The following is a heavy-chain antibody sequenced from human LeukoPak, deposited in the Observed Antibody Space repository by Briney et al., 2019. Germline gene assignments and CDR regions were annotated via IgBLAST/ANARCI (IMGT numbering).Heavy chain of an antibody. CDR1: GFTFSSYW. D-gene: IGHD5-18*01. CDR3: ARDGIQLWLPQLDY. V-gene: IGHV3-7*01. CDR2: IKQDGSEK. J-gene: IGHJ4*02. Sequence: GGSLRLSCAASGFTFSSYWMHWVRQAPGKGLEWVANIKQDGSEKYYVDSVKGRFTISRDDAKNSLYLQMNSLRAEDTAVYYCARDGIQLWLPQLDYWGQGTLVTVSS.